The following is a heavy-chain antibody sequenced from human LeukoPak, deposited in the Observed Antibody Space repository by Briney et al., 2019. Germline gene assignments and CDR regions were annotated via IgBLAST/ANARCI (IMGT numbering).Heavy chain of an antibody. CDR3: ARVNEVVPAATPYFDY. D-gene: IGHD2-2*02. Sequence: KPSETLSLTCTVSGGSISSGGYYWSWIRQHPGKGLEWIGYIYYSGSTYYNPSLKSRVTISVDTSKNQFSLKLSSVTAADTAVYYCARVNEVVPAATPYFDYWGQGTLVTVSS. CDR2: IYYSGST. V-gene: IGHV4-31*03. J-gene: IGHJ4*02. CDR1: GGSISSGGYY.